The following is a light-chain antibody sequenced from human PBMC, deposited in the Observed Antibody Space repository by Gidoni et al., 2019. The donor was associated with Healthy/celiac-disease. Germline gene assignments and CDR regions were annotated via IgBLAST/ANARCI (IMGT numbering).Light chain of an antibody. V-gene: IGKV1-5*03. CDR3: QQYNSYPLT. CDR2: RAS. Sequence: DIQMTHSPSTLSASVGDRVTITCRASQSISNWLAWDQQKPGKAPKLLIYRASSVENGVPSRFSGSGSGTEFTLTISTLQPDDCATYYCQQYNSYPLTFGGGTKVEIK. J-gene: IGKJ4*01. CDR1: QSISNW.